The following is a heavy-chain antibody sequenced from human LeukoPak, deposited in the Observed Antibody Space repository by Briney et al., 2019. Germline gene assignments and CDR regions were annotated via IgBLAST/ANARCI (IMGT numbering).Heavy chain of an antibody. CDR3: ARALSTEPYYGMDV. V-gene: IGHV1-8*01. Sequence: ASVKVSCMASGYTFTSYDINGVRQAPGQGREWMGWMNPNSGNTGYAQKFQGRVTMTRNTSISTAYMELSSLRSEDTAVHYCARALSTEPYYGMDVWGQGTTVTVSS. CDR2: MNPNSGNT. J-gene: IGHJ6*02. D-gene: IGHD1-14*01. CDR1: GYTFTSYD.